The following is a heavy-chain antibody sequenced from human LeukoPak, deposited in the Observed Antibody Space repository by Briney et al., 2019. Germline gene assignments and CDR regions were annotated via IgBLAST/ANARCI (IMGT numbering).Heavy chain of an antibody. J-gene: IGHJ6*03. Sequence: ASVKVSCKASGGTFSSYAISWVRQAPGQGLEWMGGIIPIFGTANYAQKFQGRVTITADKSTSTAYMELSSLRSEDTAVYYCARARDSSSLGGSYYHMDVWGKGTTVTVSS. CDR3: ARARDSSSLGGSYYHMDV. V-gene: IGHV1-69*06. CDR2: IIPIFGTA. CDR1: GGTFSSYA. D-gene: IGHD6-6*01.